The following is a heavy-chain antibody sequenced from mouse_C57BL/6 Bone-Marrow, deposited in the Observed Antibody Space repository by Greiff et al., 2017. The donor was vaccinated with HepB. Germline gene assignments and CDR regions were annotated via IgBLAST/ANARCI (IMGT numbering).Heavy chain of an antibody. D-gene: IGHD6-1*01. CDR1: GYTFTSYW. CDR3: AQPRGYYAMDY. J-gene: IGHJ4*01. V-gene: IGHV1-55*01. CDR2: IYPGSGST. Sequence: QVQLKQPGAELVKPGASVKMSCKASGYTFTSYWITWVKQRPGQGLEWIGDIYPGSGSTNYNEKFKSKATLTVDTSSSTAYMQLSSLTSEDSAVYYCAQPRGYYAMDYWGQGTSVTVSS.